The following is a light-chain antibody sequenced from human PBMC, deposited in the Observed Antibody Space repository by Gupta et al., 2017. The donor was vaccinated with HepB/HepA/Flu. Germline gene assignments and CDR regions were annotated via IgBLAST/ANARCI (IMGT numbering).Light chain of an antibody. CDR3: QQYNSYASWT. J-gene: IGKJ1*01. CDR2: KAS. CDR1: QSINSY. Sequence: DIQMTQSPSTLSASVGDRVTITCRASQSINSYLAWYQQKPGKAPKVLIYKASSLESGVPSRFSGSGFETEFTLTISILQPDDFATYYCQQYNSYASWTFGQGTKVEIK. V-gene: IGKV1-5*03.